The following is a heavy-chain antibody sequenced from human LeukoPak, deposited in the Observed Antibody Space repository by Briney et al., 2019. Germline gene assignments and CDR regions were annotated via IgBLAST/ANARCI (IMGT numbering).Heavy chain of an antibody. Sequence: PGGSLRLSCAASGFIFSTYAMSWVRQAPGKGLEWVSTIRGSGGSTSYADSVKGRFTISRNNSNNTLYLQMNSLRAEDTAVYYCAKTGGSPYYFDYWGQGTLVTVSS. D-gene: IGHD1-26*01. CDR2: IRGSGGST. J-gene: IGHJ4*02. CDR1: GFIFSTYA. CDR3: AKTGGSPYYFDY. V-gene: IGHV3-23*01.